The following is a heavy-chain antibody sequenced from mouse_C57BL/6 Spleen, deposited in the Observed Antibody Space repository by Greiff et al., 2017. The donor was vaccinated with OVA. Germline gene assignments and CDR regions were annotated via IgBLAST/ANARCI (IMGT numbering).Heavy chain of an antibody. CDR1: GYTFTSYW. Sequence: QVQLQQPGAELVRPGSSVKLSCKASGYTFTSYWMHWVKQRPIQGLEWIGNIDPSDSETHYNQKFKDKATLTVDKSSSTAYMQLSSLTSADSAVYYCARSKATEGYFDVWGTGTTVTVSS. D-gene: IGHD3-2*02. CDR3: ARSKATEGYFDV. CDR2: IDPSDSET. J-gene: IGHJ1*03. V-gene: IGHV1-52*01.